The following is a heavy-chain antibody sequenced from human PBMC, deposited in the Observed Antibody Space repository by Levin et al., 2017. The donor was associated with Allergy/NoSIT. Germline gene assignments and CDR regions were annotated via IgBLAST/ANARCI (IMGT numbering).Heavy chain of an antibody. Sequence: PEASVKVSCAASGFTFSSYWMHWVRQAPGTGLLWVSRIQTDGSSTYYADSVKGRFTISRDNAKNTLYLQMNSLRVEDTAVYYCARGTLNGATFFGHWGQGTLVTVS. CDR2: IQTDGSST. CDR3: ARGTLNGATFFGH. V-gene: IGHV3-74*01. J-gene: IGHJ4*02. CDR1: GFTFSSYW. D-gene: IGHD1-26*01.